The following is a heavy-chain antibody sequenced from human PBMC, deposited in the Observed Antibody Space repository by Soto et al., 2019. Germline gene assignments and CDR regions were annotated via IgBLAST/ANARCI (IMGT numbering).Heavy chain of an antibody. V-gene: IGHV1-69*06. Sequence: SVKVSCKASGGTFSSYAISWVRQAPGQGLEWMGGIIPIFGTANYAQKFQGRVTITADKSTSTAYMELSSLRSEDTAVYYCARGFVEMATISAFDIWGQGTMVTVSS. CDR2: IIPIFGTA. J-gene: IGHJ3*02. CDR3: ARGFVEMATISAFDI. CDR1: GGTFSSYA. D-gene: IGHD5-12*01.